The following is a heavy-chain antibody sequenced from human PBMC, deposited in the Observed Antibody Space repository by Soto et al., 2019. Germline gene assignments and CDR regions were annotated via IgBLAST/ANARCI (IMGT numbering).Heavy chain of an antibody. J-gene: IGHJ4*01. V-gene: IGHV4-34*01. CDR2: INHSGST. CDR3: ARGGIDIVVVPAAWQLRWLVNYYFDY. D-gene: IGHD2-2*01. Sequence: SETLSLTCAVYGGSFSGYYWSWIRQPPGKGLEWIGEINHSGSTNYNPSLKSRVTISVDTSKNQFSLKLSSVTAADTAVYYCARGGIDIVVVPAAWQLRWLVNYYFDYWGHGTLVTVSS. CDR1: GGSFSGYY.